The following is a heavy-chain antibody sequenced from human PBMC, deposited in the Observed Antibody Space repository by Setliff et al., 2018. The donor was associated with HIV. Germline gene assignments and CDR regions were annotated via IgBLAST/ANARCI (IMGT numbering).Heavy chain of an antibody. J-gene: IGHJ4*02. CDR1: GFTFSSYS. CDR3: AREGLYHHDSSGYSPYFEY. Sequence: GSLRLSCAASGFTFSSYSMNWVRQAPGKGLEWVSYISSSSSYTHYADSVKGRFTISRDNVKNSLYLQVNSLRAEDTALYYCAREGLYHHDSSGYSPYFEYWGQGTLVTVS. CDR2: ISSSSSYT. D-gene: IGHD3-22*01. V-gene: IGHV3-21*04.